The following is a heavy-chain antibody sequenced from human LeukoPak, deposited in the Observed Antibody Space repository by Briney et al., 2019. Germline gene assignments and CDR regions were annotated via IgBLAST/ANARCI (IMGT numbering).Heavy chain of an antibody. CDR2: ISGSGGSP. CDR1: GFTFSSYA. CDR3: AKAVGYSSSWYFDY. D-gene: IGHD6-13*01. V-gene: IGHV3-23*01. Sequence: GGSLRLSCAASGFTFSSYAMSWVRQAPGKGLVWVSAISGSGGSPYYADSVKGRFTISRDSSKNTLYLQMNSLRAEDTAVYYCAKAVGYSSSWYFDYWGQGTMVTVSS. J-gene: IGHJ4*03.